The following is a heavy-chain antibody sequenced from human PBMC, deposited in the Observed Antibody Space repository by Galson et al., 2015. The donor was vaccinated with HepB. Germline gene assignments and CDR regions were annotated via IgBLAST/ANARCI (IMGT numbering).Heavy chain of an antibody. D-gene: IGHD5-18*01. V-gene: IGHV4-4*09. CDR3: ARGEWGYGWFDY. CDR1: GGSVSGYY. Sequence: LSLTCTVSGGSVSGYYWSWIRQPPGQGLEWIGYLSTTGSTNYNPSLQSRVTISVDTSKSQFFLKVTSVTAADTAVYYCARGEWGYGWFDYWGQGTLVTVSS. J-gene: IGHJ4*02. CDR2: LSTTGST.